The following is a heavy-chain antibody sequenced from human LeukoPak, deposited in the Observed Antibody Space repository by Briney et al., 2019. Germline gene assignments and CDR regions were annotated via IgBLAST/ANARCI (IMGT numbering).Heavy chain of an antibody. V-gene: IGHV1-2*02. Sequence: ASVKVSCKASGYTFTGYYMHWVRQAPGQGLEWMGWINPNSGGTNYAQKFQGRVTMTRDTSISTAYMELRSLRSDDTAVYYCARFPRGEYSYGPFGYWGQGTLVTSPQ. CDR2: INPNSGGT. CDR1: GYTFTGYY. J-gene: IGHJ4*02. D-gene: IGHD5-18*01. CDR3: ARFPRGEYSYGPFGY.